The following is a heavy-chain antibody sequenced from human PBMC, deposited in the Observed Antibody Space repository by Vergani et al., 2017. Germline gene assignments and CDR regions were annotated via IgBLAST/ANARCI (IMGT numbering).Heavy chain of an antibody. J-gene: IGHJ6*02. CDR2: VDPEDGET. CDR3: ATPQTVTTGGMEV. V-gene: IGHV1-69-2*01. D-gene: IGHD4-17*01. CDR1: GYTFTDHY. Sequence: EVQLVQSGAEVKKPGATMNISCKVSGYTFTDHYMHWVKQAPGKGLEWMGLVDPEDGETIYAEKFKGIVTIAADTSTDTAHLELSSLRSEDTAVYYCATPQTVTTGGMEVWGQGTTVIVSS.